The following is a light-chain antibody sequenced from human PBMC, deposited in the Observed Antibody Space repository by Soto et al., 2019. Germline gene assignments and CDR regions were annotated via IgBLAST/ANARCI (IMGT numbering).Light chain of an antibody. CDR2: VAS. CDR3: LQNYNWPYT. CDR1: QSVNSD. V-gene: IGKV1-6*01. Sequence: AIEMTQSPSTLSASAGERVTISCRASQSVNSDLSWYQQRPGRDPRLLIYVASTRATGFPSRFSGSGSGTDFTLTISSLQPEDFAIYYCLQNYNWPYTFGGGTKVEIK. J-gene: IGKJ4*01.